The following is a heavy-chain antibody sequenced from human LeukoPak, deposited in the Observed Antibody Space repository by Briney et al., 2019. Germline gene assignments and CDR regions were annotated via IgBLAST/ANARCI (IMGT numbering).Heavy chain of an antibody. V-gene: IGHV3-7*01. CDR2: IKQDGSEK. Sequence: GGSLRLSCAASGFTFSSYWMSWVRQAPGKGLEWVANIKQDGSEKYYVDSVKGRFTISRDNAKNSLYLQMNSLRAEDTAVYYCARDTLWFGELLSGGFDPWGQGTLVTVSS. CDR1: GFTFSSYW. D-gene: IGHD3-10*01. J-gene: IGHJ5*02. CDR3: ARDTLWFGELLSGGFDP.